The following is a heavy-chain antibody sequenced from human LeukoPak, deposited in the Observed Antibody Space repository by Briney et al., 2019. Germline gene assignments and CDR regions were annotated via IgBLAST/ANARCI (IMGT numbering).Heavy chain of an antibody. J-gene: IGHJ4*02. CDR1: GFTFSDYY. CDR3: AKDRLFGYYDGSGQGDFDY. D-gene: IGHD3-22*01. Sequence: PGGSLRLSCAASGFTFSDYYMSWIRQAPGKGLEWVSYISSSGSTIYYADSVKGRFTISRDNAKNSLYLQMNSLRAEDTAVYYCAKDRLFGYYDGSGQGDFDYWGQGTLVTVSS. CDR2: ISSSGSTI. V-gene: IGHV3-11*01.